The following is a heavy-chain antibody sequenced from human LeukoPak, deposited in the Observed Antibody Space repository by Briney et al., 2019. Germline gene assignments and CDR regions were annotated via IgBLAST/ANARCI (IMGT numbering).Heavy chain of an antibody. CDR2: INHSGST. Sequence: SETLSLTCAVYGGSFSGYYWSWIRQPPGKGLEWIGEINHSGSTNYNPSLKSRVTISVDTSKNQFSLKLSSVTAADTAVYYCARGLAHWFGELYIAFDIWGQGTMVTVSS. CDR1: GGSFSGYY. V-gene: IGHV4-34*01. J-gene: IGHJ3*02. D-gene: IGHD3-10*01. CDR3: ARGLAHWFGELYIAFDI.